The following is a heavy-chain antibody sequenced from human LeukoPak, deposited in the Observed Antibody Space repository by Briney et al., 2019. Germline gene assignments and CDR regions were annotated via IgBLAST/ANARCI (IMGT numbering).Heavy chain of an antibody. CDR2: INHSGST. CDR3: ARGYNIDSSGIGFDY. J-gene: IGHJ4*02. V-gene: IGHV4-34*01. CDR1: GGSFSGYY. Sequence: SETLSLTCAVYGGSFSGYYWSWIRQPPGKGLEWIGEINHSGSTNYNPSLKSRVTISVDTTTNQFPLKLSSGTAADTAVYYCARGYNIDSSGIGFDYWGQGTLVTVSS. D-gene: IGHD3-22*01.